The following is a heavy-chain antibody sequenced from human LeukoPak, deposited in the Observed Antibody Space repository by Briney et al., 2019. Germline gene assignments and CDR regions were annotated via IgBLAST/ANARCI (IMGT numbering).Heavy chain of an antibody. V-gene: IGHV1-2*02. Sequence: ASVKVSCKAFGYTFRNYYMHWVRQAPGQGLEWMGWINPNSGGTNYAQKFQGRVTMTRDTSISTAYMELSRLRSDDTAVYYCARGKLRNCSGGSCYRNWFDPWGQGTLVTVSS. D-gene: IGHD2-15*01. J-gene: IGHJ5*02. CDR2: INPNSGGT. CDR1: GYTFRNYY. CDR3: ARGKLRNCSGGSCYRNWFDP.